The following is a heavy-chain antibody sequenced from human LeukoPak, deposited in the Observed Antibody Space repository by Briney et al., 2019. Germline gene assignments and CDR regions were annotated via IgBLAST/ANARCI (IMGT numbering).Heavy chain of an antibody. J-gene: IGHJ6*04. D-gene: IGHD5-18*01. CDR3: ASGSVDTAMAPYYYYYGMDV. V-gene: IGHV4-31*03. Sequence: SQTLSLTSTVSGGSISSGGYYWSWIRQHPGKGLEWIGYIYYSGSTYYNPSLKSRVTISVDTSKNQFSLKLSSVTAADTAVYYCASGSVDTAMAPYYYYYGMDVWGKGTTVTVSS. CDR1: GGSISSGGYY. CDR2: IYYSGST.